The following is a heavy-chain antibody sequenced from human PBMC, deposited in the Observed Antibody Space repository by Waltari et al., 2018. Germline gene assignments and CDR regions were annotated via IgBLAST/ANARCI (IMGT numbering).Heavy chain of an antibody. V-gene: IGHV3-74*01. CDR2: INVDGGST. Sequence: VRQVRGKGRVWVSRINVDGGSTSYADSVKGRFTISRDNANKTRYLQMNSLRAEDTAVYYCTRTRYCSTTTCQVDWFDPWGQGTLVTVSS. D-gene: IGHD2-2*01. CDR3: TRTRYCSTTTCQVDWFDP. J-gene: IGHJ5*02.